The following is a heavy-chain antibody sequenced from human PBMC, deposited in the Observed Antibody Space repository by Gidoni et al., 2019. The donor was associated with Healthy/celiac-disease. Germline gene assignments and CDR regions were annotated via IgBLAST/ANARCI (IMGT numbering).Heavy chain of an antibody. V-gene: IGHV1-69*04. J-gene: IGHJ6*02. Sequence: QVQLVQPGAEVKKPGSSVKVSCKASGGTFSSYAISWVRQAPGQGLEWMGRIIPILGIANYAQKYQGRVTITADKSTSTAYMELSSLRSEDTAVYYCARYGSTSSGGMDVWGQGTTVTVSS. CDR2: IIPILGIA. D-gene: IGHD2-2*01. CDR1: GGTFSSYA. CDR3: ARYGSTSSGGMDV.